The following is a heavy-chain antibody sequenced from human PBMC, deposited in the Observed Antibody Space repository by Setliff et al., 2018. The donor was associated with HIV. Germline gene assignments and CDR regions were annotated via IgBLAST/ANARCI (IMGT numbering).Heavy chain of an antibody. J-gene: IGHJ4*02. V-gene: IGHV4-4*09. CDR1: DDSINDYY. CDR2: IYKTGTT. D-gene: IGHD2-2*01. Sequence: SETLSLTCTVSDDSINDYYWSWLRQPPGKGLEWIGYIYKTGTTRYGPSLESRVPLSIDTSRNHFSLNLNSVPAADTAIYYCARISSRTASSGILFDHWGQGTLVTVSS. CDR3: ARISSRTASSGILFDH.